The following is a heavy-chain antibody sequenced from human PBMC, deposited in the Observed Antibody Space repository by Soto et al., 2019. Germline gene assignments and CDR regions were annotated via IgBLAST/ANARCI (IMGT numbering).Heavy chain of an antibody. Sequence: AASVKVSCKASGGTFSSYAISWVRQAPGQGLEWMGGIIPIFGTANYAQKFQGRVTITADESTSTAYMELSSLRSEDTAVYYCARYDSSGYYYGDAFDIWGQGTMVTVSS. CDR1: GGTFSSYA. V-gene: IGHV1-69*13. J-gene: IGHJ3*02. CDR2: IIPIFGTA. D-gene: IGHD3-22*01. CDR3: ARYDSSGYYYGDAFDI.